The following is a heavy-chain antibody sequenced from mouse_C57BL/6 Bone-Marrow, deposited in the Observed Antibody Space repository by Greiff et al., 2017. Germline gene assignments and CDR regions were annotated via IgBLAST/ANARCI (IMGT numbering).Heavy chain of an antibody. J-gene: IGHJ3*01. Sequence: VQLQQPGAELVKPGASVKLSCKASGYTFTSYWMQWVKQRPGQGLEWIGEIDPSDSYTNYNQKFKGKATLTVDTSSSTAYMQLSSLTSEDSAVYYCAREAGAYYSSSFAYWGQGTLVTVSA. CDR2: IDPSDSYT. CDR3: AREAGAYYSSSFAY. D-gene: IGHD2-5*01. V-gene: IGHV1-50*01. CDR1: GYTFTSYW.